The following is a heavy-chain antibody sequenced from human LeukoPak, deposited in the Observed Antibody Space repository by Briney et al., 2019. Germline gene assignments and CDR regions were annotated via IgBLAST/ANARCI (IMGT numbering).Heavy chain of an antibody. V-gene: IGHV3-33*01. Sequence: GTSLRLSCAASRFTFSGYGMHWVRQAPGKGLEWVAVIWYDGSKKYYADSVKGRFTISRDNSKNTLYLQMNSLRAEDTAVYYCARRDGDNDRGFDYWGQGTLVTVPS. CDR1: RFTFSGYG. CDR3: ARRDGDNDRGFDY. D-gene: IGHD4-17*01. CDR2: IWYDGSKK. J-gene: IGHJ4*02.